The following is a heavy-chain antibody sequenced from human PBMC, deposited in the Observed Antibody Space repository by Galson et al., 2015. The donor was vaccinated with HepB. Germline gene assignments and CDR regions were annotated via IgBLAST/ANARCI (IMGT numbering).Heavy chain of an antibody. D-gene: IGHD3-22*01. CDR3: ARGRRPPRHYYDSSGYYH. J-gene: IGHJ4*02. CDR1: GYTFTSYG. Sequence: SVKVSCKASGYTFTSYGISWVRQAPGQGLEWMGWISAYNGNTNYAQKLQGRVTMTTDTSTSTAYMELRSLRSDDTAVYYCARGRRPPRHYYDSSGYYHWGQGTLVTVSS. CDR2: ISAYNGNT. V-gene: IGHV1-18*04.